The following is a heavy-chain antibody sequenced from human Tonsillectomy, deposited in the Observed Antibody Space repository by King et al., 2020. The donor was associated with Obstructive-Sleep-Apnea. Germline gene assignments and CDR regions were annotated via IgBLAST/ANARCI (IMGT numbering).Heavy chain of an antibody. CDR1: GFTFSSYG. CDR2: ISYDGSNK. J-gene: IGHJ4*02. D-gene: IGHD1-26*01. V-gene: IGHV3-30*18. Sequence: VQLVESGGGVVQPGRSLRLSCAASGFTFSSYGMHWVRQAPGKGLEWVAVISYDGSNKFYADSVKGRFTISRDNSKNTLYLQMNSLRAEDTAVYYCAKEGEVGAAYYFDYWGQGTLVTVSS. CDR3: AKEGEVGAAYYFDY.